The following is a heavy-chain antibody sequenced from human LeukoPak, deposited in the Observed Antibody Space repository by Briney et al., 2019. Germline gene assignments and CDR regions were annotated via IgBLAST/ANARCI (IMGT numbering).Heavy chain of an antibody. J-gene: IGHJ4*02. V-gene: IGHV4-61*02. CDR1: GGSISSGSYS. CDR2: IYTSGST. Sequence: PSETLSLTCTVSGGSISSGSYSWSWIRQPAGKGLEWIGRIYTSGSTNYNPSLKSRVTISVDTSKNQFSLKLSSVTAADTAVYYCARDPGGGWYYFDYWGQGTLVTVSS. D-gene: IGHD6-19*01. CDR3: ARDPGGGWYYFDY.